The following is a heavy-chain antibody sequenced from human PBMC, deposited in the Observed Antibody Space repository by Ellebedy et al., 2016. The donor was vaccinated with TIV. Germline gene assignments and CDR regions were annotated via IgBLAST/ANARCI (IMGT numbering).Heavy chain of an antibody. CDR1: GGSFSGYF. CDR3: ARGRHSYGFEWIDS. CDR2: INHSGST. J-gene: IGHJ5*01. V-gene: IGHV4-34*01. D-gene: IGHD5-18*01. Sequence: GSLRLSXAVYGGSFSGYFWSWIRQPPGKGLEWIGEINHSGSTIYNPSLKGRVTISVDRSKNQFSLKLSSVTAADTAVYYCARGRHSYGFEWIDSWGQGTLVTVSS.